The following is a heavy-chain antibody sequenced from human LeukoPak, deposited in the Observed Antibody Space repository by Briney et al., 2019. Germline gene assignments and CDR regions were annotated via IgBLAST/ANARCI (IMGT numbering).Heavy chain of an antibody. V-gene: IGHV3-23*01. J-gene: IGHJ4*02. CDR3: AKGTRGSGTSYNDDY. CDR1: GFTFSSYA. CDR2: ISGSGAGT. D-gene: IGHD3-10*01. Sequence: GGSLTLTCAASGFTFSSYAMSWVRQAPGKGLEWVSTISGSGAGTYYADSVKGRFTTSRDNPKNTLYLQMNSLRAEDTAIYYCAKGTRGSGTSYNDDYWGQGTLVTVSS.